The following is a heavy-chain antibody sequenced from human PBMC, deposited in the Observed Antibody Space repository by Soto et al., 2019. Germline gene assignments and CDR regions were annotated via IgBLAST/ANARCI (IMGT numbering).Heavy chain of an antibody. CDR1: GGSVSDKTYY. CDR3: ARTTAVPNTLRSRYFFDY. V-gene: IGHV4-61*01. J-gene: IGHJ4*02. CDR2: VYYGGTT. Sequence: SETLSLTCSVSGGSVSDKTYYWSWIRQPPGKRLEWIGYVYYGGTTNYNPSLKRRVTISVDLSKNRFSLRLSSVTTADTALYYCARTTAVPNTLRSRYFFDYWGQGTLVTVSS. D-gene: IGHD4-17*01.